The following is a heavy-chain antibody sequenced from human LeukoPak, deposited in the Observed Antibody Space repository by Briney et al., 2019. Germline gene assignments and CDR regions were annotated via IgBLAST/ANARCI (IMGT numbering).Heavy chain of an antibody. D-gene: IGHD3-22*01. J-gene: IGHJ4*02. Sequence: SETLSLTCTVSGGSIRSSYYYWSWIRQPPGKGLEWIGYIYYSGSTNYNPSLKSRVTISVDTSKNQFSLKLSSVTAADTAVYYCASGGSSGYNFDYWGQGTLVTVSS. CDR3: ASGGSSGYNFDY. CDR1: GGSIRSSYYY. V-gene: IGHV4-61*01. CDR2: IYYSGST.